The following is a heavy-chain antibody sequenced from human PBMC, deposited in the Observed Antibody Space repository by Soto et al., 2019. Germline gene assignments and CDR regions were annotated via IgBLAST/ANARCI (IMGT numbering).Heavy chain of an antibody. J-gene: IGHJ4*02. CDR1: GDSVSSNSAG. CDR3: ARGSLGLNRFDY. D-gene: IGHD3-10*01. V-gene: IGHV6-1*01. Sequence: SQTLSLTCAISGDSVSSNSAGWNWIRQSPSRGLEWLGRTYFRSNFYNDYGVSVKSRITFNADTSKNQFSLHLNSVTPEDTAVYCCARGSLGLNRFDYWGRGILVTVSS. CDR2: TYFRSNFYN.